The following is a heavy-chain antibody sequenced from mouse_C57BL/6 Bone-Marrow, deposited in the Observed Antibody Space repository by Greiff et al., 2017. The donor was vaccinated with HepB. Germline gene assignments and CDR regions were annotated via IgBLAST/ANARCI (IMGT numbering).Heavy chain of an antibody. D-gene: IGHD1-1*01. CDR1: GYSFTDYN. CDR2: INPNYGTT. CDR3: ARPRYGSTHWYFDV. Sequence: SGPELVKPGASVKISCKASGYSFTDYNMNWVKQSNGKSLEWIGVINPNYGTTSYNQKFKGKATLTVDQSSSTAYMQLNSLTSEDSAVYYCARPRYGSTHWYFDVWGTGTTVTVSS. J-gene: IGHJ1*03. V-gene: IGHV1-39*01.